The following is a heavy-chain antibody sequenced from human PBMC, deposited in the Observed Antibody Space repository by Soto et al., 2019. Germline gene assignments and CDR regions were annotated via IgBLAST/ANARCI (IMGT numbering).Heavy chain of an antibody. D-gene: IGHD3-22*01. V-gene: IGHV4-39*07. CDR1: GGSISSSSYY. Sequence: SETLSLTCTVSGGSISSSSYYWGWIRQPPGKGLEWIGSIYYSGSTYYNPSLKSRVTISVDTSKNQFSLKLSSVTAADTAVYYCARAYYDSMDYYYGMDVWGQGTTVTVSS. CDR3: ARAYYDSMDYYYGMDV. J-gene: IGHJ6*02. CDR2: IYYSGST.